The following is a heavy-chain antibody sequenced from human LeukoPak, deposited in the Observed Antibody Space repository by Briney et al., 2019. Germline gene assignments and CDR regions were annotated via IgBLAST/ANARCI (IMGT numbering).Heavy chain of an antibody. CDR2: ISGSGAST. Sequence: GSLRLSCAASGFTFSDYAMTWVRQAPGKGLEWVSSISGSGASTYYADSVQGRFTISRDISKNTLYLQMSSLRAEDAAVYYCAKGEGAYYYYGVDVWGQGTTVTVSS. V-gene: IGHV3-23*01. CDR3: AKGEGAYYYYGVDV. CDR1: GFTFSDYA. D-gene: IGHD1-26*01. J-gene: IGHJ6*02.